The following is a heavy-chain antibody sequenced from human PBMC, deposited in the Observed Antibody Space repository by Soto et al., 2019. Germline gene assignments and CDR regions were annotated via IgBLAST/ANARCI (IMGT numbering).Heavy chain of an antibody. CDR1: VFTFSSYE. CDR2: ISSSGSTI. CDR3: ARDRVSDFWSGYSYYGMDV. Sequence: SLRLSCAASVFTFSSYEMNWVRQAPGKGLEWVSYISSSGSTIYYADSVKGRFTISRDNAKNSLYLQMNSLRAEDTAVYYCARDRVSDFWSGYSYYGMDVWGQGTTVTVSS. V-gene: IGHV3-48*03. J-gene: IGHJ6*02. D-gene: IGHD3-3*01.